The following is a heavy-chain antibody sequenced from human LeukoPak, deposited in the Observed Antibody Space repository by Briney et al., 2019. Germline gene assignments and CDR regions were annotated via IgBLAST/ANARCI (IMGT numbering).Heavy chain of an antibody. CDR2: MHHGGTT. Sequence: SETLSLTCAVSGYSISSGYYWGWIRQPPGKGLEWIGSMHHGGTTYYSPSLKSRVTISVDTSKNQLSLKLSSVTAADTAVYYCARVPPYYYDSSGYNPEPRYWYFDLWGRGTLVTVSS. V-gene: IGHV4-38-2*01. CDR1: GYSISSGYY. CDR3: ARVPPYYYDSSGYNPEPRYWYFDL. J-gene: IGHJ2*01. D-gene: IGHD3-22*01.